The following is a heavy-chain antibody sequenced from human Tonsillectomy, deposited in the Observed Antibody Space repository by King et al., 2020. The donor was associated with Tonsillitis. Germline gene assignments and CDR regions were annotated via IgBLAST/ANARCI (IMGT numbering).Heavy chain of an antibody. CDR1: NGSFSGYW. CDR2: INQSGGT. V-gene: IGHV4-34*01. Sequence: VQLQQWGAGLLKPSETLFLICAVYNGSFSGYWWSWIRQPPGKGLEWIGEINQSGGTSYNPSLKSRVTISVDTSKNQFSLRLSSVTAADTAVYYCASGDFDVWGQGTMVTVSS. J-gene: IGHJ3*01. CDR3: ASGDFDV.